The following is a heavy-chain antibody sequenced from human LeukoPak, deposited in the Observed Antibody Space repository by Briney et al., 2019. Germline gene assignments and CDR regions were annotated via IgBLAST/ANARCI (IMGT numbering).Heavy chain of an antibody. D-gene: IGHD2-15*01. CDR2: ISSATTTI. CDR1: GFTFSSYS. J-gene: IGHJ4*02. Sequence: TGGSLRLSCTASGFTFSSYSMNWVRQAPGKGLEWVSYISSATTTIYYADSVKGRFTISRDNVKNSLYLQMNSLRDEDTAVYYCARSSAENDYWGQGTLVTVYS. CDR3: ARSSAENDY. V-gene: IGHV3-48*02.